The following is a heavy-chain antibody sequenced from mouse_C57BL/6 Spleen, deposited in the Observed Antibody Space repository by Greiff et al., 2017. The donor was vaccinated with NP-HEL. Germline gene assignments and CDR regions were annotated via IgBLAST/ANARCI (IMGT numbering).Heavy chain of an antibody. J-gene: IGHJ2*01. CDR1: GYTFTSYW. CDR3: ARSGLVTTVEY. Sequence: QVQLQQSGAELVKPGASVKLSCKASGYTFTSYWMHWVKQRPGQGLEWIGMIHPNSGSTNYNEKFKSKATLTVDKSSSTAYMQLSSLTSEDSAVYYCARSGLVTTVEYWGQGTTLTVSS. CDR2: IHPNSGST. D-gene: IGHD1-1*01. V-gene: IGHV1-64*01.